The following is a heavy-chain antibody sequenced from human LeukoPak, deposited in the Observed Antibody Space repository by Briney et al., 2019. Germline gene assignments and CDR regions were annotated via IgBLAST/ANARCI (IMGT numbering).Heavy chain of an antibody. CDR2: INPNSGGT. J-gene: IGHJ5*02. V-gene: IGHV1-2*02. Sequence: ASVKVSCKASGYTFTGYYMHWVRQAPGQGLEWMGWINPNSGGTNYAQKFQGRVTMTRDTSISTAYMELSRLRSDDTAVYYCARVFGRQWVSRSDPWGQGTLVTVSS. D-gene: IGHD6-19*01. CDR1: GYTFTGYY. CDR3: ARVFGRQWVSRSDP.